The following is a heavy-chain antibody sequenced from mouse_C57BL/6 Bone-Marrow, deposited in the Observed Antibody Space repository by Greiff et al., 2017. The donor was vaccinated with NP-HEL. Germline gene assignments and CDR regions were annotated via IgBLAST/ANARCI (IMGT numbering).Heavy chain of an antibody. J-gene: IGHJ4*01. CDR3: AREGGLRRRTYAMDY. CDR1: GFTFSDYY. D-gene: IGHD2-4*01. CDR2: INYDGSST. V-gene: IGHV5-16*01. Sequence: EVHLVESEGGLVQPGSSMKLSCTTSGFTFSDYYMAWVRQVPEKGLDWVANINYDGSSTYYLDSLKSRFIISRDNAKNLLYLQMSSLKSEDTATYYCAREGGLRRRTYAMDYWGQETSVTVSS.